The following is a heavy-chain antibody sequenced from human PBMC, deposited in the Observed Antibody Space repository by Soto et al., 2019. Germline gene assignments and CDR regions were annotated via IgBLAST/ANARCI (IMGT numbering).Heavy chain of an antibody. CDR2: TYYRSKWYY. J-gene: IGHJ4*01. D-gene: IGHD1-26*01. V-gene: IGHV6-1*01. CDR3: ARGEQYSGRIFDY. CDR1: GDSVSSNSAG. Sequence: PSQTLSLTCAITGDSVSSNSAGWSWVRQSPSRGLEWLGRTYYRSKWYYEYAVSVRGRITINPDTSKNQYTLQLNSVTPEDTAVYFCARGEQYSGRIFDYWGQGTLVTVSS.